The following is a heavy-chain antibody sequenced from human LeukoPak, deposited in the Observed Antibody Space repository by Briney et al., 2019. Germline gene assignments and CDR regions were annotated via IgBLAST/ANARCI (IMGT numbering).Heavy chain of an antibody. D-gene: IGHD1-14*01. V-gene: IGHV3-7*01. CDR3: AKYNRNYAFDI. Sequence: GGSLRLSCATSGFTLTHYWMSWVRQPPGKGLEWVGNVNEDGGEKNYVGSLKGRFTISRDNAKKSLYLRMSSLRAEDTAVYYCAKYNRNYAFDIWGQGTVVTVSS. CDR2: VNEDGGEK. CDR1: GFTLTHYW. J-gene: IGHJ3*02.